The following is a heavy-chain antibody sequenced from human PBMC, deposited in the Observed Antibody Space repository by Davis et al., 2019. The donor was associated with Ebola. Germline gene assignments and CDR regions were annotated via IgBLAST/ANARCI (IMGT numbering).Heavy chain of an antibody. J-gene: IGHJ6*04. Sequence: GESLKISCAASGFTFISYWMTWVRQAPGKGLEWVANIKQDGSEKYYVDSVKGRFTISRDNAKNSLYLQMNSLRAEDTAVYYCAKGKRIAAAATWYYGMDVWGKGTTVTVSS. V-gene: IGHV3-7*01. CDR2: IKQDGSEK. CDR1: GFTFISYW. CDR3: AKGKRIAAAATWYYGMDV. D-gene: IGHD6-13*01.